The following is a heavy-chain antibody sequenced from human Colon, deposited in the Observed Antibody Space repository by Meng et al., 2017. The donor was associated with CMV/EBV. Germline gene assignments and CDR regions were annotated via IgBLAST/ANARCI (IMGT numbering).Heavy chain of an antibody. V-gene: IGHV3-9*01. D-gene: IGHD3-22*01. J-gene: IGHJ4*02. CDR3: TKTHHDSNGYYQPFDF. CDR1: GFTFDNYA. Sequence: GGSLRLSCAASGFTFDNYAMHWVRQPPGKGLEWVSGIGWNGGSIGYAESVKGRFTISRDNAKNSLYLQLDSLGPDDTAVYYCTKTHHDSNGYYQPFDFWGRGTLVTVSS. CDR2: IGWNGGSI.